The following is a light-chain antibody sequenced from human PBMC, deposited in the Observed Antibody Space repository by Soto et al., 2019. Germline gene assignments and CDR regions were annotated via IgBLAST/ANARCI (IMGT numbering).Light chain of an antibody. V-gene: IGLV1-44*01. CDR1: SSNIGSNT. Sequence: QSVLTQPPPASGTPGQRVAISCSGSSSNIGSNTVNWYQQLPGTAPKVLIYSNNQRPSGVPDRFSGSKSGTSASLAISGLQSEDEADYYCAAWDDGLNGFWVFGTGTKVTVL. CDR2: SNN. CDR3: AAWDDGLNGFWV. J-gene: IGLJ1*01.